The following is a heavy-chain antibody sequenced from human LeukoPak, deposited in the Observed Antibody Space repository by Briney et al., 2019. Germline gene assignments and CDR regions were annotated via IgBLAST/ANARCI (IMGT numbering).Heavy chain of an antibody. V-gene: IGHV4-38-2*01. CDR3: ARHRVAAVGTFYFDY. CDR2: IYYSGST. Sequence: SETLSLTCAVSGYSISSGYYWGWIRQPPGKGLEWIGTIYYSGSTNYNPSLKSRVTISVDTSKKLFSLKLSSVTAADTAVYYCARHRVAAVGTFYFDYWGQGTLVTVSS. D-gene: IGHD6-13*01. J-gene: IGHJ4*02. CDR1: GYSISSGYY.